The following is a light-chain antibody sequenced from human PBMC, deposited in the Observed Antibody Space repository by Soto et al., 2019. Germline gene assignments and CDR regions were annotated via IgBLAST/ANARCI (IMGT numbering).Light chain of an antibody. V-gene: IGKV3-11*01. CDR2: DAS. J-gene: IGKJ3*01. CDR3: QQRSTWPPFT. Sequence: EIVLTQSPATLSLSPCERATLSCRASHSVSTSLAWYQQKPGQAPRLLIYDASNRATGIPDRFSGSGSGTDFTLTIGSLEPEDFAVYYCQQRSTWPPFTFGPGTKVDIK. CDR1: HSVSTS.